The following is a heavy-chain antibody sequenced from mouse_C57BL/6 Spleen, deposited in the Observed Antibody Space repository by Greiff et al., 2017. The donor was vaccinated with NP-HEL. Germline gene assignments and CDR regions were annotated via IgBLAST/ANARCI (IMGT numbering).Heavy chain of an antibody. J-gene: IGHJ1*03. Sequence: VKLMESGPGLVAPSQSLSITCTVSGFSLTSYGVHWVRQPPGKGLEWLVVIWSDGSTTYNSALKSRLSISKDNSKSQVFLQMSNLPADDTAMYYCARQPSSYGYFDVWGTGTTVTVSS. CDR2: IWSDGST. V-gene: IGHV2-6-1*01. CDR1: GFSLTSYG. CDR3: ARQPSSYGYFDV. D-gene: IGHD1-1*01.